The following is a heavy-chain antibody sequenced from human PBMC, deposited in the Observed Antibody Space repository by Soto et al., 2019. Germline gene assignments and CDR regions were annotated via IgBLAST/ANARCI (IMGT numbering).Heavy chain of an antibody. CDR2: IYWDDDK. CDR3: AHGSGWLSDY. Sequence: QITLKESGPTLVKPTQTLTLTCTFSGFSLSSPAVGVNWIRQPPGKALEWLALIYWDDDKRYSPSLRSRLTITKDTSKNQVVLTMTNMDPVDTATYYCAHGSGWLSDYWGQGTLVTVSS. D-gene: IGHD6-19*01. CDR1: GFSLSSPAVG. J-gene: IGHJ4*02. V-gene: IGHV2-5*02.